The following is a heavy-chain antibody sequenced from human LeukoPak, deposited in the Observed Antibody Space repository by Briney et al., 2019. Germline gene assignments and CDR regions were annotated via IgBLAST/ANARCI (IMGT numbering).Heavy chain of an antibody. J-gene: IGHJ4*02. CDR1: GFTVSTNY. CDR2: INSGDNT. Sequence: GGSLRLSCAASGFTVSTNYMNWVRQAPGKGLEWVSVINSGDNTYYADSVKGRFTISRDNSKNTLYLQMNSLRAEDTAVYYCTRSTLFEYGGQGTLVTVSS. V-gene: IGHV3-53*01. CDR3: TRSTLFEY. D-gene: IGHD5/OR15-5a*01.